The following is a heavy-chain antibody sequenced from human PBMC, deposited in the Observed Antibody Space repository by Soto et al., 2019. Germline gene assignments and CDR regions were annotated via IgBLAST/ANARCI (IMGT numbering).Heavy chain of an antibody. CDR1: GGTFSSYA. CDR2: IIPIFGTA. V-gene: IGHV1-69*13. J-gene: IGHJ5*02. D-gene: IGHD3-10*01. Sequence: SVKVSCKASGGTFSSYAISWVRQAPGQGLEWMGGIIPIFGTANYAQKFQGRVTITADESTSTAYMELSSLRSEDTAVYYCARAVLLLVRGVINWFDPWGQGTLVTV. CDR3: ARAVLLLVRGVINWFDP.